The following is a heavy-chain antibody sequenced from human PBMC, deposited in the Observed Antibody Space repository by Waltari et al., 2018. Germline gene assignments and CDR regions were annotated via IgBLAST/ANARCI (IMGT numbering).Heavy chain of an antibody. CDR2: IYYSGST. CDR1: GGSISRSSYY. CDR3: ARHTGNWNYRIPDY. D-gene: IGHD1-7*01. J-gene: IGHJ4*02. V-gene: IGHV4-39*01. Sequence: QLQLQESGPGLVKPSETLSLTCTVSGGSISRSSYYWAWIRQPPGRGLEWIGSIYYSGSTYYNPSLKSRVTISVDTSKNQFSLKLSSVTAADTAVYYCARHTGNWNYRIPDYWGQGTLVTVSS.